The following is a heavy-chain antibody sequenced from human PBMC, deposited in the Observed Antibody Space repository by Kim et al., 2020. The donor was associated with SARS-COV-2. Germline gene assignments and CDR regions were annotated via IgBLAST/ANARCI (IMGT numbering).Heavy chain of an antibody. V-gene: IGHV4-39*07. CDR1: GGSISSSSYY. J-gene: IGHJ4*02. D-gene: IGHD3-22*01. Sequence: SETLSLTCTVSGGSISSSSYYWGWIRQPPGKGLEWIGSIYYSGSTYYNPSLKSRVTISVDTSKNQFSLKLSSVTAADTAVYYCARASYTYYYDSSGYPRLYYFDYWGQGTLVTVSS. CDR3: ARASYTYYYDSSGYPRLYYFDY. CDR2: IYYSGST.